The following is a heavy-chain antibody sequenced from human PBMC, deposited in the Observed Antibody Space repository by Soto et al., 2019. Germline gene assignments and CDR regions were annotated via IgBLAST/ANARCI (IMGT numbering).Heavy chain of an antibody. D-gene: IGHD3-3*01. CDR3: ATARLRFLEWLLLYWYFDL. J-gene: IGHJ2*01. V-gene: IGHV4-59*01. CDR1: GGSISSYY. Sequence: SETLSLTCTVSGGSISSYYWSWIRQPPGKGLEWIGCIYYRGSTNYNPSLKSRVTISVDTSKNQFSLKLSSATAADTAVYYCATARLRFLEWLLLYWYFDLWGRGTLVTVSS. CDR2: IYYRGST.